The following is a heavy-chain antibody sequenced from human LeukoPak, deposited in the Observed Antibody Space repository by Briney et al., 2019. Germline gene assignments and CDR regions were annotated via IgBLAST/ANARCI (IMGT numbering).Heavy chain of an antibody. J-gene: IGHJ4*02. CDR1: GFTLTNYW. D-gene: IGHD6-6*01. CDR3: VRALGSSSADY. Sequence: PGGSLRLSCGASGFTLTNYWMSWVRQAPGKGLEWVANIKQDGSEKYYVDSVVGRFTISRDNAKNSLSLQMNSLRGEDTAVYYCVRALGSSSADYWGQGTLVTVSS. CDR2: IKQDGSEK. V-gene: IGHV3-7*01.